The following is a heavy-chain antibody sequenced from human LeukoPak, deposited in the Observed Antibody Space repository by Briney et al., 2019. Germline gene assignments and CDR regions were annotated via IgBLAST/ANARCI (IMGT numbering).Heavy chain of an antibody. D-gene: IGHD3-3*01. V-gene: IGHV3-48*01. CDR1: GFTFSSYS. Sequence: GGSLRLSCAASGFTFSSYSMNWVRQAPGKGLEWVLYISSSSSTIYYADSVKGRFTISRDSAKNSLYLQMNSLRAEDTAVYYCARDARSPTYYDFWSGYLFDYWGQGTLVTVSS. CDR2: ISSSSSTI. J-gene: IGHJ4*02. CDR3: ARDARSPTYYDFWSGYLFDY.